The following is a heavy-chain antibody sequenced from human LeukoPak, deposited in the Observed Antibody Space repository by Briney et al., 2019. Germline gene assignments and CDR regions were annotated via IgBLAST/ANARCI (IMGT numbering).Heavy chain of an antibody. CDR3: ARCAVMDDDYFDS. CDR2: IYYSERT. D-gene: IGHD3-16*01. Sequence: SETLSLTCTVSGGSISSYYWTWIRQPPGKGLEWIGYIYYSERTNYNPYLKSRLTISVDASKNQFSLKLSSVAAADTAVYCCARCAVMDDDYFDSWGQGTLVTVPS. J-gene: IGHJ4*02. V-gene: IGHV4-59*01. CDR1: GGSISSYY.